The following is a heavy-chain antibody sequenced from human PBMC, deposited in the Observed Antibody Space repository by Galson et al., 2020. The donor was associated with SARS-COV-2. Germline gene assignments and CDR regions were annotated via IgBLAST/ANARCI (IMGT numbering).Heavy chain of an antibody. CDR2: IYYTGST. CDR3: TRRLCLSTIAARLGWFDP. Sequence: SETLSLTCTVSGGSISNGGYYWSWIRQHPGKGLEWIGYIYYTGSTYYNPSLRSRVTISVDTSKNQFSLKLSSVTAADTAVYYCTRRLCLSTIAARLGWFDPWGQGNLVIVSS. D-gene: IGHD6-6*01. CDR1: GGSISNGGYY. J-gene: IGHJ5*02. V-gene: IGHV4-31*03.